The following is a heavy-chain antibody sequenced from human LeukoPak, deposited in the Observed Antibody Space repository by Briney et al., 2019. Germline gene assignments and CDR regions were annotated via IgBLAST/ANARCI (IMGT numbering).Heavy chain of an antibody. CDR1: GYTFTGYY. CDR2: INPNSGGT. J-gene: IGHJ3*02. CDR3: AREHCSGGSCYRDAFDS. D-gene: IGHD2-15*01. Sequence: ASVKVSCKASGYTFTGYYMHWVRQAPGQGLEWMGWINPNSGGTNYAQKFQGWVTMTRDTSISTAYMELSRLRSDDTAVYYCAREHCSGGSCYRDAFDSWGQGTMVTVSS. V-gene: IGHV1-2*04.